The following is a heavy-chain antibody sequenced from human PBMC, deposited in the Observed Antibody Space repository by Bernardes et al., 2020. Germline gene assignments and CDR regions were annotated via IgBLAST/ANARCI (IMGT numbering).Heavy chain of an antibody. V-gene: IGHV3-48*01. CDR2: ISSSSSTI. CDR3: ARGRAGYYDARAGYFDL. Sequence: GGSLRLSCAASGFTFSSYSMNWVRQAPGKGLEWVSYISSSSSTIYYADSVKGRFTISRDNAKNSLYLQMNSLRAEDTAVYYCARGRAGYYDARAGYFDLWGRGTLVTVSS. D-gene: IGHD3-22*01. J-gene: IGHJ2*01. CDR1: GFTFSSYS.